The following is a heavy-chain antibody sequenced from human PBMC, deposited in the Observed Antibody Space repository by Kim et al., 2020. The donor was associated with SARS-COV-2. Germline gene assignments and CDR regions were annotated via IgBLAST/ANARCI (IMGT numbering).Heavy chain of an antibody. D-gene: IGHD6-19*01. V-gene: IGHV3-9*01. J-gene: IGHJ4*02. Sequence: YADTVQGRFTISRDNAKSSLYLQMNSVRAEDTALYYCAKGNRRIAVAPCYWGQGTLVTVSS. CDR3: AKGNRRIAVAPCY.